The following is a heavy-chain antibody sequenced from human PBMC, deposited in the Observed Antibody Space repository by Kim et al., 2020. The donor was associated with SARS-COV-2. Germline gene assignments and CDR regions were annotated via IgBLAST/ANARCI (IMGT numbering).Heavy chain of an antibody. V-gene: IGHV3-33*01. J-gene: IGHJ6*01. CDR1: GFTFSSYG. D-gene: IGHD3-10*01. CDR2: IWYDGSNK. CDR3: ARDSGLLWFAEPTYGMDV. Sequence: GGSLRLSCAASGFTFSSYGMHWVRQAPGKGLEWVSVIWYDGSNKYYADSVKGRFTISRDNSKNTLYLQMNSLRAEDTAVYDGARDSGLLWFAEPTYGMDV.